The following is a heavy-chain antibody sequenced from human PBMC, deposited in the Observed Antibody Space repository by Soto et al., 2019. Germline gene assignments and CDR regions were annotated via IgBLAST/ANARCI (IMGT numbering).Heavy chain of an antibody. CDR3: ARGGDSSGYLLYYYYGMDV. CDR1: GGSVSSGSYY. D-gene: IGHD3-22*01. CDR2: IYYSGST. V-gene: IGHV4-61*01. Sequence: KSSETLSLTCTVSGGSVSSGSYYWSWIRQPPGKGLEWIGYIYYSGSTNYNPSLKSRVTISVDTSKNQFSLKLSSVTAADTAVYYCARGGDSSGYLLYYYYGMDVWGQGTTVTVSS. J-gene: IGHJ6*02.